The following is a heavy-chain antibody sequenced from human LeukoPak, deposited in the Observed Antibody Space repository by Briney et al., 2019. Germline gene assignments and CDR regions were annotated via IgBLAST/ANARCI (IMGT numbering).Heavy chain of an antibody. CDR3: ARAIYDRGAFDI. J-gene: IGHJ3*02. D-gene: IGHD3-22*01. CDR2: INPSGGST. CDR1: GYTFTSYY. Sequence: GASVKVSCKASGYTFTSYYMHWVRQAPGQGLEWMGIINPSGGSTSYAQKFQGRVTMTRDMSTSTVYMELSSLRSEDTAVYYCARAIYDRGAFDIWGQGTMVTVSS. V-gene: IGHV1-46*01.